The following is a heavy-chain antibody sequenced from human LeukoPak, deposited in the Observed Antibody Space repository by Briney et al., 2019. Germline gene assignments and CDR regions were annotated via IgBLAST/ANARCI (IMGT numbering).Heavy chain of an antibody. J-gene: IGHJ6*02. CDR3: AKDGCSSTSCWDYGMDV. CDR2: ISGSGTKT. Sequence: PGGSLRLSCAASGFNFKNYVLSWVRQPPGKGLEWVSGISGSGTKTYYADSVKGRFTISRDNSKNTLYLQMNSLRAEDTAVYYCAKDGCSSTSCWDYGMDVWGQGTTVTVSS. V-gene: IGHV3-23*01. D-gene: IGHD2-2*01. CDR1: GFNFKNYV.